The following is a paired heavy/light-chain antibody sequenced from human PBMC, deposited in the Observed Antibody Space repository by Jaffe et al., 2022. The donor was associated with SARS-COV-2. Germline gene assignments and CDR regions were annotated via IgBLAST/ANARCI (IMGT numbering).Light chain of an antibody. Sequence: DIQMTQSPSSLSASVGDRVTITCRASQSISSYLNWYQQKPGKAPKLLIYAASSLQSGVPSRFSGSGSGTDFTLTISSLQPEDFATYYCQQSYSTPRRTFGQGTKVEIK. J-gene: IGKJ1*01. CDR1: QSISSY. CDR2: AAS. CDR3: QQSYSTPRRT. V-gene: IGKV1-39*01.
Heavy chain of an antibody. Sequence: QVQLVQSGAEVKKPGASVKVSCKASGYTFTSYDINWVRQATGQGLEWMGWMNPNSGNTGYAQKFQGRVTMTRNTSISTAYMELSSLRSEDTAVYYCAREKWLVRGEYYYYYYGMDVWGQGTTVTVSS. D-gene: IGHD6-19*01. CDR3: AREKWLVRGEYYYYYYGMDV. CDR2: MNPNSGNT. V-gene: IGHV1-8*01. CDR1: GYTFTSYD. J-gene: IGHJ6*02.